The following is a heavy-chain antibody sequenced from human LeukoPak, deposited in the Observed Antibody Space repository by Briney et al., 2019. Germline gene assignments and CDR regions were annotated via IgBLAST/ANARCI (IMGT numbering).Heavy chain of an antibody. V-gene: IGHV3-30*18. CDR1: GFSFSSYG. Sequence: PGGSLRLSCAASGFSFSSYGMHWVRQAPGEGLEWLTVISYDGNTIYYADSVKGRFTISRDNSKNTLYLQMNSLRIEDTAVYYCAKDLSVVGAHDSFDVWGQGTMVTVSS. CDR2: ISYDGNTI. J-gene: IGHJ3*01. CDR3: AKDLSVVGAHDSFDV. D-gene: IGHD1-26*01.